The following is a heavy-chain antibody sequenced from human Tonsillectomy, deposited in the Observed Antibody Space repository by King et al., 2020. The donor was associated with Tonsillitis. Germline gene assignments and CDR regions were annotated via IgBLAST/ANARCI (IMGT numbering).Heavy chain of an antibody. CDR2: INPNSGGT. CDR3: ARVVSARREAYYYGMDV. V-gene: IGHV1-2*02. CDR1: GHTFTGYY. Sequence: QLVQSGAEVKKPGASVKVSCKASGHTFTGYYIHWVRQAPGQGLEWMGWINPNSGGTSYAQKFQGRVTMTRDTSISTAYMDLTRLTTDDTAVYYCARVVSARREAYYYGMDVWGQGTTVTVSS. D-gene: IGHD6-6*01. J-gene: IGHJ6*02.